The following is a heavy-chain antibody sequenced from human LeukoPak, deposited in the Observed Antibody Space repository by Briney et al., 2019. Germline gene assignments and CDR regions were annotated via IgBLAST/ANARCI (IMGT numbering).Heavy chain of an antibody. D-gene: IGHD1-1*01. J-gene: IGHJ4*02. CDR2: IKEDGSEN. Sequence: PGGSLRLSCAASGFTFSRYGMTWVRQAPGKGLEWVANIKEDGSENSYVESGKGRFTISTDNAKKSQYLQMNSLRAEDTAVDFCSRQRYSDYWGQGTLVSASS. V-gene: IGHV3-7*03. CDR3: SRQRYSDY. CDR1: GFTFSRYG.